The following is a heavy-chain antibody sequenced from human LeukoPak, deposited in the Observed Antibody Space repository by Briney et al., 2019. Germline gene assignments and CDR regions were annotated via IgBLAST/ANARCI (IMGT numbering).Heavy chain of an antibody. CDR1: GYTFTSYG. CDR2: ISAYNGNT. D-gene: IGHD2-15*01. CDR3: ARRKEKLPHHYYYYMDV. J-gene: IGHJ6*03. Sequence: ASVKVSCKASGYTFTSYGISWVRQAPGQGLEWMGWISAYNGNTNYAQKLQGRVTMTTDTSTSTACMELRSLRSDDTAVYYCARRKEKLPHHYYYYMDVWGNGTTVTVS. V-gene: IGHV1-18*01.